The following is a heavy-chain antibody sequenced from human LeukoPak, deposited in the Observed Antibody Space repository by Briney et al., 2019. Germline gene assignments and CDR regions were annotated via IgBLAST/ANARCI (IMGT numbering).Heavy chain of an antibody. CDR3: AKTFGTIDPFEY. CDR2: INNVGSHI. CDR1: GFTFSSSA. V-gene: IGHV3-21*01. J-gene: IGHJ4*02. Sequence: GGSLRLSCAASGFTFSSSAMNWVRQAPGKGLEWVSSINNVGSHIYYAGSVRGRFTISRDNAKNSLYLQMSSLRAEDTAVYYCAKTFGTIDPFEYWGQGALVTVSS. D-gene: IGHD2-2*01.